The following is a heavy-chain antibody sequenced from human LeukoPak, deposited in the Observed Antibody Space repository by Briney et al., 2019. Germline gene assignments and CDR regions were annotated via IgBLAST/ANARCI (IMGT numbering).Heavy chain of an antibody. D-gene: IGHD2-2*01. J-gene: IGHJ2*01. V-gene: IGHV4-4*07. Sequence: SETLSLTCTVSGGSISSYYWSWIRQPAGKGLEWIGRIYSSGSTDYNPSLKSRVTMSVDTSKNQFSLKLSSVTAADTAVYYCARGQYHLLYWYFDLWGRGTLVTVSS. CDR2: IYSSGST. CDR1: GGSISSYY. CDR3: ARGQYHLLYWYFDL.